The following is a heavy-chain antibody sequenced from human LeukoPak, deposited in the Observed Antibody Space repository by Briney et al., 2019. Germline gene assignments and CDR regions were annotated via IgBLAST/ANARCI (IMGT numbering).Heavy chain of an antibody. CDR3: TTDPVDIVVVVAEVSDY. Sequence: GGSLRLSWAASGFTFSNAWMNWVSQAPGKGMEWVGRIKSKTDGGTTDYAAPVKGRFTISRDASKNTLYLQMNSLKTEDTAVYYCTTDPVDIVVVVAEVSDYWGQGTLVTVSS. CDR2: IKSKTDGGTT. J-gene: IGHJ4*02. CDR1: GFTFSNAW. D-gene: IGHD2-15*01. V-gene: IGHV3-15*07.